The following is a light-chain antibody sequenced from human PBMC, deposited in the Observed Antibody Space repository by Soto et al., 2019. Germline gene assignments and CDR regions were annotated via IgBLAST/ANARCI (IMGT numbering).Light chain of an antibody. J-gene: IGKJ5*01. V-gene: IGKV1-39*01. Sequence: DIQMTQSPSSLSASVGDRVTVTCRTSQKINNYLNWYQQKPGKAPKLLIYGAFSVQSGVPLRFSGSGSGTEFTLTISSLQPEDFAIYYCEQTYSTPVTFGQGTRLEIK. CDR1: QKINNY. CDR3: EQTYSTPVT. CDR2: GAF.